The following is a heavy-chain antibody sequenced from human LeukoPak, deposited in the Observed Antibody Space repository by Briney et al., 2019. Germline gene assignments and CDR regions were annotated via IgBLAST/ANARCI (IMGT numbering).Heavy chain of an antibody. V-gene: IGHV1-18*01. CDR2: ISAYNGNT. CDR1: GYTFTNSG. Sequence: ASVKVSCKASGYTFTNSGINWVRQAPGEGLEWMGWISAYNGNTNYAQKFQGRVTMTTDTSTSTAYMEMRSLRSDDTAIYYCARDICSGANCYSSNRFDPWGQGTLVTVSS. CDR3: ARDICSGANCYSSNRFDP. D-gene: IGHD2-15*01. J-gene: IGHJ5*02.